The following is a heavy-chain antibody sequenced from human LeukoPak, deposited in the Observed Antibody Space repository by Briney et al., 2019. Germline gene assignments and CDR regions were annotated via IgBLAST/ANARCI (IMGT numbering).Heavy chain of an antibody. V-gene: IGHV1-69*04. J-gene: IGHJ4*02. D-gene: IGHD2-15*01. CDR1: GGIFNHYS. Sequence: ASVKVSCKPSGGIFNHYSISWVRQAPGQGLEWMGRIIPILNVPNYAQKFEGRVTITEDRSTNTAYMELSSLKSEDTAVYFCARDRPRARYFDYWGQGTVVTVSS. CDR2: IIPILNVP. CDR3: ARDRPRARYFDY.